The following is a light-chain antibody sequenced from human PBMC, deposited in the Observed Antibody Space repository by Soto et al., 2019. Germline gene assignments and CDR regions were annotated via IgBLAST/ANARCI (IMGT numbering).Light chain of an antibody. CDR2: EVR. Sequence: QSVLTQPASVSGSPGQSITISCTGTSSDIGGYNYVSWYRQHPGKAPKLMIYEVRNRPSEVSNRFSGSKSGNTASLTISGLQAEDEADYYCSSYTSSSILVFGNGTKLTVL. V-gene: IGLV2-14*01. J-gene: IGLJ1*01. CDR3: SSYTSSSILV. CDR1: SSDIGGYNY.